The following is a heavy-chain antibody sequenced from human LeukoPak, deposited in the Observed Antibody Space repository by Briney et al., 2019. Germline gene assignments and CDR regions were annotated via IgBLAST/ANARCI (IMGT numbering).Heavy chain of an antibody. V-gene: IGHV4-39*07. Sequence: SETLSLTCTVSGGSISSSNYYWGWLRQPPGKGLEWIGSIYYSGSTYYNPSLKSRVTISVDTSKNQFSLKLSSVTAADTAVYYCASWGGYYDSSGYQADFDYWGQGTLVTVSS. D-gene: IGHD3-22*01. CDR1: GGSISSSNYY. CDR3: ASWGGYYDSSGYQADFDY. CDR2: IYYSGST. J-gene: IGHJ4*02.